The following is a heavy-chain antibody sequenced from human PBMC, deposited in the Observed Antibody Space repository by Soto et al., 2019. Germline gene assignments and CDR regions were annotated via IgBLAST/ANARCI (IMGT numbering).Heavy chain of an antibody. V-gene: IGHV1-69*13. CDR3: ARDPGAYGARWFDP. J-gene: IGHJ5*02. D-gene: IGHD4-17*01. CDR1: GGTFSSYA. CDR2: IIPIFGTA. Sequence: ASVKVSCKASGGTFSSYAISWVRQAPGQGLEWMGGIIPIFGTANYAQKFQGRVTITADESTSTAYMELSSLRSEDTAVYYCARDPGAYGARWFDPWGQGTLVTVSS.